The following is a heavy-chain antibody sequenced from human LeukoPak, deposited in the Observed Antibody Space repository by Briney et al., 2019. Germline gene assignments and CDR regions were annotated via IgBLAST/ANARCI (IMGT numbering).Heavy chain of an antibody. J-gene: IGHJ5*02. Sequence: PGGSLRLSCAASGFTFSSYAMSWVRQAPGKGLEWVANIKQDGSEKYYVDSVKGRFTISRDNAKNSLYLQMNSLRAEDTAVYYCARTYNSGNWFDPWGQGTLVTVSS. CDR1: GFTFSSYA. CDR3: ARTYNSGNWFDP. V-gene: IGHV3-7*01. CDR2: IKQDGSEK. D-gene: IGHD1-20*01.